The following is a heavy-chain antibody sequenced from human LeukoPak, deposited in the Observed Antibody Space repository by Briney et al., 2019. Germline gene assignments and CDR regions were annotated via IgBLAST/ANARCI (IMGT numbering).Heavy chain of an antibody. CDR2: ITHAAIL. CDR3: ARGRGEAAGLDH. CDR1: GGGSFSDYS. V-gene: IGHV4-34*01. Sequence: SETLSLTCAVSGGGSFSDYSWNWIRQSPGKGLESVGEITHAAILNYNPSLKGRVAISVDTSKSQVSLKLDSMTAADTAMYYCARGRGEAAGLDHWGQGTLVTVSS. D-gene: IGHD6-13*01. J-gene: IGHJ4*02.